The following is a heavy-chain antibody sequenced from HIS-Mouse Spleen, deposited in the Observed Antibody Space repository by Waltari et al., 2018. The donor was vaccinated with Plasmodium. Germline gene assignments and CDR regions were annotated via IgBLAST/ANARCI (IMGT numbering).Heavy chain of an antibody. V-gene: IGHV1-2*02. CDR1: GYTFTGHY. CDR3: ARVLGYKAAAGTFVEYFQH. Sequence: QVQLVQSGAEVKKPGASVKVSCKASGYTFTGHYMHWVRPAPGQGLEWMGWINPNSGGTNDAQKFQGRVTMTRDTSISTAYMELSRLRSDDTAVYYCARVLGYKAAAGTFVEYFQHWGQGTLVTVSS. CDR2: INPNSGGT. D-gene: IGHD6-13*01. J-gene: IGHJ1*01.